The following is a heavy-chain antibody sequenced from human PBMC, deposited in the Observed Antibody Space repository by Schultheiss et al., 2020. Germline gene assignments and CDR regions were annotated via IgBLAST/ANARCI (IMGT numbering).Heavy chain of an antibody. CDR1: GGSFSGYY. CDR3: ARRGYSNGSDY. Sequence: SQTLSLTCAVYGGSFSGYYWSWIRQPPGKGLEWIGEINHSGSTNYNPSLKSRVTISVDTSKNQFSLKLSSVTAADTAVYYCARRGYSNGSDYWGQGTPVTVSS. V-gene: IGHV4-34*01. D-gene: IGHD5-18*01. J-gene: IGHJ4*02. CDR2: INHSGST.